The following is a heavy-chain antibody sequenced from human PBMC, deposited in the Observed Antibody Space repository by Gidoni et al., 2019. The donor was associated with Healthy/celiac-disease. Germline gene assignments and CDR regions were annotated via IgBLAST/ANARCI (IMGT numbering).Heavy chain of an antibody. V-gene: IGHV4-31*03. D-gene: IGHD1-26*01. CDR2: IYYSGST. CDR1: GGSISRGGYY. J-gene: IGHJ4*02. Sequence: QVQLQESGPGLVKPSQTLSLTCTVSGGSISRGGYYWSWIRQHPGKGLEWIGYIYYSGSTYYNPSLKSRVTISVDTSKNQFSLKLSSVTAADTAVYYCARGEWELRATYYFDYWGQGTLVTVSS. CDR3: ARGEWELRATYYFDY.